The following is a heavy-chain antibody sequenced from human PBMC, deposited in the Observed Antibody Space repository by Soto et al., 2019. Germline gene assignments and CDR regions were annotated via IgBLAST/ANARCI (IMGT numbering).Heavy chain of an antibody. Sequence: SVKVSCKASGGTFSSYAISWVRQAPGQGLEWMGGIIPIFGTANYAQKFQGRVTITADESTSTAYMELSSLRSEDTAVYYCARDNQITAALGGHWFDHLGPGTLVTVSS. CDR1: GGTFSSYA. D-gene: IGHD2-15*01. CDR3: ARDNQITAALGGHWFDH. CDR2: IIPIFGTA. J-gene: IGHJ5*01. V-gene: IGHV1-69*13.